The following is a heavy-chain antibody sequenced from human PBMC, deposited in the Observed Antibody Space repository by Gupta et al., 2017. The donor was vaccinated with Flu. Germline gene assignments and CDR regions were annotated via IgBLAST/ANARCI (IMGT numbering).Heavy chain of an antibody. J-gene: IGHJ4*02. CDR2: ISVRDGFT. CDR1: GFTFSNYA. CDR3: AKRGGEYSSSFLVSYFDY. D-gene: IGHD6-6*01. V-gene: IGHV3-23*01. Sequence: EIQLLESGGGLVQPGGSLRLSCEASGFTFSNYAVNWVRQAPGEGLEWVSTISVRDGFTYYTDSVRGRFTISRDNSKNTLYLQMNSLRVEDTAVYYCAKRGGEYSSSFLVSYFDYWGQGTLVTVSS.